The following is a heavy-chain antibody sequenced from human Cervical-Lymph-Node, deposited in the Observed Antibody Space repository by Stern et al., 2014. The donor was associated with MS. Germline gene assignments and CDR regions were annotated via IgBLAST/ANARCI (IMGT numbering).Heavy chain of an antibody. J-gene: IGHJ4*02. CDR3: ASDRSSGYYFHFDY. Sequence: QLVESGPEVKKPGTSVKVSCKASGFTFTSSAMQWVRQARGQRLEWIGWIVVGSGNTNYAQKFQERVTITRDMSTSTAYMELSSLRSEDTAVYYCASDRSSGYYFHFDYWGQGTLVTVSS. V-gene: IGHV1-58*02. CDR2: IVVGSGNT. CDR1: GFTFTSSA. D-gene: IGHD3-22*01.